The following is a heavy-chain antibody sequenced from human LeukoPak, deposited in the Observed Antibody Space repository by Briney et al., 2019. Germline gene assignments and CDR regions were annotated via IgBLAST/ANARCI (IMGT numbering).Heavy chain of an antibody. J-gene: IGHJ4*02. Sequence: QTGGSLRLSCAASGFTFSSYGMHWVRQAPGKGLEWVAVISYDGSNKYYADSVKGRFTISRDNSKNTLYLQMNSLRAEDTAVYYCAADYDYVWGSSWGQGTLVTVSS. V-gene: IGHV3-30*03. CDR2: ISYDGSNK. CDR1: GFTFSSYG. D-gene: IGHD3-16*01. CDR3: AADYDYVWGSS.